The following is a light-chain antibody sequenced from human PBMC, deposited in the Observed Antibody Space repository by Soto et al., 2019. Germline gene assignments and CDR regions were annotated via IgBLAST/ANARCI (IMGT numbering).Light chain of an antibody. V-gene: IGKV1-39*01. J-gene: IGKJ4*01. Sequence: DIQMTQSPSSLSASVGDRFTITCRASQSISSYLNWYQQKPKKAPKLLIYAASNLQSGVPSRFSGSGSGTDFTLTISSLQPEDFATYYCQQANSFPLTFGGGTKVDIK. CDR1: QSISSY. CDR2: AAS. CDR3: QQANSFPLT.